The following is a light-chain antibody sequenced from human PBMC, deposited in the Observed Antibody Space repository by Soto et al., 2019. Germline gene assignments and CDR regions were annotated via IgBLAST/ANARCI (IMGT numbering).Light chain of an antibody. CDR2: FDR. J-gene: IGLJ3*02. CDR1: NIGSKG. V-gene: IGLV3-21*04. CDR3: QVWDSKGV. Sequence: SYELTQPPSVSVAPGKTARITCGGNNIGSKGVHWYQQKPGQAPVLVIYFDRERHSGIPERFTGSNSGNTATLTISRVEAGDEADYYCQVWDSKGVFGGGTKVTVL.